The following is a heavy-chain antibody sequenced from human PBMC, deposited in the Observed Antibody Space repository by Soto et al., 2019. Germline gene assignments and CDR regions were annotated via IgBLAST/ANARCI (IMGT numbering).Heavy chain of an antibody. CDR2: ISSSSSYI. CDR1: GFTFSSYS. Sequence: PGGSLRLSCAASGFTFSSYSMKWVRQAPGKGLEWVSSISSSSSYIYYADSVKGRFTISRDNAKNSLYLQMNSLRAEYTAVYYCAREISPPYYDFWSGYLYPSGFDPWGQGTLVTVSS. J-gene: IGHJ5*02. V-gene: IGHV3-21*01. D-gene: IGHD3-3*01. CDR3: AREISPPYYDFWSGYLYPSGFDP.